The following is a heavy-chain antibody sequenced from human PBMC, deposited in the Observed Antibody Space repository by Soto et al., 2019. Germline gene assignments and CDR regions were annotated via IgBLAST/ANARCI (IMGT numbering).Heavy chain of an antibody. D-gene: IGHD6-13*01. V-gene: IGHV4-39*01. CDR2: VSYSGST. CDR1: GGSISNSSYL. Sequence: PSETLSLTCTVSGGSISNSSYLWGWIRQPPGKGLEWIGSVSYSGSTYYNPSLKSRVTISVDTSKTQSSLKLSSVTAADTAVYYCARVLDVAAAGIAWFDPWGQGTLVTVS. CDR3: ARVLDVAAAGIAWFDP. J-gene: IGHJ5*02.